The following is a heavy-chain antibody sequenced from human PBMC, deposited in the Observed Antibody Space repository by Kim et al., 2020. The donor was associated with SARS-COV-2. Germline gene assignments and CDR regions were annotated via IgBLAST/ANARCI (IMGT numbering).Heavy chain of an antibody. CDR2: FTHSGRI. CDR1: GGSLTSYY. D-gene: IGHD4-17*01. CDR3: APINGGYSDFDY. Sequence: SETLSLTCAVYGGSLTSYYWSWIHQPPGKGLEWIGEFTHSGRIHYNPSLKSRLTISADTSRRQFSLTLSSVTAADTAVYYCAPINGGYSDFDYWGQGSLVTVSS. V-gene: IGHV4-34*01. J-gene: IGHJ4*02.